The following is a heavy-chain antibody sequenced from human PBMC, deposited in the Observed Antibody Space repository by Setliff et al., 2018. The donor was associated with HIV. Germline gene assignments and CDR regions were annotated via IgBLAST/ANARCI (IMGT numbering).Heavy chain of an antibody. Sequence: PSETLSLTCGVYGGSFSGYYWSWIRQPPGKGLEWIGEINDSGRINYNPSLESRVTISVDTSKNQFSLKLSSISAADTAVYYCARAAITPYSSIWSTFYNHFYHYMDVWGKGTTVTVSS. CDR2: INDSGRI. V-gene: IGHV4-34*01. CDR1: GGSFSGYY. CDR3: ARAAITPYSSIWSTFYNHFYHYMDV. J-gene: IGHJ6*03. D-gene: IGHD6-13*01.